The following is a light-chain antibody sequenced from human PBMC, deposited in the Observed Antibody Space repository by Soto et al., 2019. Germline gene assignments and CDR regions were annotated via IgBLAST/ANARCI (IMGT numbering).Light chain of an antibody. J-gene: IGKJ4*01. CDR1: QSVSRNY. V-gene: IGKV3D-20*01. Sequence: EIVLTQSPATLSLSPGERATLSCGASQSVSRNYLAWFQQKPGLAPRLVIYDASTRATGIPARFSGSGSGTDFPLTISRLEPEVFGVYYCLRYGSSPPVTFGGGTKEEIE. CDR2: DAS. CDR3: LRYGSSPPVT.